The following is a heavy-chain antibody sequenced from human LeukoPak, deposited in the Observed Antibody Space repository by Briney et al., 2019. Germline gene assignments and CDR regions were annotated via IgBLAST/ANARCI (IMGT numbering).Heavy chain of an antibody. Sequence: GGSLRLSCAASGFTFSSYGMHWVRQAPGKGLEWVAFIRYDGSNKYYADSVKGRFTISRDNSKNTLYLQMNSLRAEDTAVYYCAIYNYYYYYMDVWGKGTTVTVSS. CDR1: GFTFSSYG. CDR3: AIYNYYYYYMDV. D-gene: IGHD2-2*02. CDR2: IRYDGSNK. V-gene: IGHV3-30*02. J-gene: IGHJ6*03.